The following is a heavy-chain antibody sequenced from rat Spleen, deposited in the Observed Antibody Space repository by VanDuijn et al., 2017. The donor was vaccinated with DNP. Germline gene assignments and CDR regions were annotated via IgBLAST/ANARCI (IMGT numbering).Heavy chain of an antibody. J-gene: IGHJ2*01. CDR1: GFALTSYG. D-gene: IGHD1-6*01. Sequence: QEQMKETGPGLVQTTQTLSVTCTVSGFALTSYGVHWVRQAPGKGLEWMGMIWGDGNTNYNSALKSRLSISRDTSKSQVFLKMNSLQTEDTAIYFCTSLMYTTDYWGQGVMVTVSS. CDR3: TSLMYTTDY. V-gene: IGHV2-77*01. CDR2: IWGDGNT.